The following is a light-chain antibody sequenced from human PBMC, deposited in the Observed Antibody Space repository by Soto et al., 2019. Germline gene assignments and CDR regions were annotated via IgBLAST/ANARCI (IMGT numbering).Light chain of an antibody. Sequence: QSVLTQPPSASGTPGQMVTISCSGSSSNIGSNTVNWYQQLPGTAPKLLIYSNNQRPSGVPDRFSGSKSGTSASLAISGLQSEDEADYYCAAWDDSLNGYYVFGTGTKVTVL. CDR1: SSNIGSNT. V-gene: IGLV1-44*01. CDR2: SNN. J-gene: IGLJ1*01. CDR3: AAWDDSLNGYYV.